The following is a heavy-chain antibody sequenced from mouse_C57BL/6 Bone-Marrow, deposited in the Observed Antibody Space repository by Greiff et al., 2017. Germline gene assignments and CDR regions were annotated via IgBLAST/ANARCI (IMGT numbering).Heavy chain of an antibody. J-gene: IGHJ4*01. CDR1: GFTFSDYY. CDR3: ARQGPHAMDY. V-gene: IGHV5-12*01. Sequence: EVQRVESGGGLVQPGGSLTLSCAASGFTFSDYYMYWVRQTPEKRLEWVAYISNGGGSTYYPDTVKGRFPISRDNAKNTLYLQMSRLKSEDTAMYYCARQGPHAMDYWGQGTSVTVSS. CDR2: ISNGGGST.